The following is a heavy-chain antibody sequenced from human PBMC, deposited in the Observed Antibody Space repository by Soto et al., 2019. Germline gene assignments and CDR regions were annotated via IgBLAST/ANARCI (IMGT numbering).Heavy chain of an antibody. CDR3: ARRWSFTFDC. CDR2: IYYSGST. CDR1: GGSISSYY. Sequence: QVQLQESGPGLVKPSETLSLTCTVSGGSISSYYWSWIRQPPGKGLEWIGYIYYSGSTNYNPSLKSRVTISVDTSKNQFSLKLSSVTAADTAVYYCARRWSFTFDCWGQGALVTFSS. V-gene: IGHV4-59*08. D-gene: IGHD3-10*01. J-gene: IGHJ4*02.